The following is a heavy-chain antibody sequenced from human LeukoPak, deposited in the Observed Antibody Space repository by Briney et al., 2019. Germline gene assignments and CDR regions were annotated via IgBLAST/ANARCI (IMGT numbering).Heavy chain of an antibody. V-gene: IGHV4-34*01. J-gene: IGHJ4*02. Sequence: SETLSLTCAVYGGSFSGYYWSWIRQPPGKGLEWIGEINHSGSTNYNPSLKSRVTISVDTSKNQFSLKLSSVTAADTAVHYCATLPRIAAPNWGQGTLVTVSS. CDR1: GGSFSGYY. CDR2: INHSGST. CDR3: ATLPRIAAPN. D-gene: IGHD6-13*01.